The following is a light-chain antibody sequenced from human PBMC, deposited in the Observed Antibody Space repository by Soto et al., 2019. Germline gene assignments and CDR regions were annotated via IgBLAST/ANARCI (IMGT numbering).Light chain of an antibody. Sequence: EIVMTQSPATLSVSPGERATLSCRASQSVSSDLAWYQQKPGQAPRLLIYGASTRATGIPARFSGSGSGTESTLPISSLQSEDFAVYYCQQYNNWPPLTFGGGTKVEIK. CDR3: QQYNNWPPLT. CDR2: GAS. V-gene: IGKV3-15*01. CDR1: QSVSSD. J-gene: IGKJ4*01.